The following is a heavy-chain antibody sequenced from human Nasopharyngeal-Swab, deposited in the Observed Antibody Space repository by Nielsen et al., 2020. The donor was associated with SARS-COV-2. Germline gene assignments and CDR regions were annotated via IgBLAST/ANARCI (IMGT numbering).Heavy chain of an antibody. D-gene: IGHD3-10*01. CDR2: ISGSGGST. J-gene: IGHJ4*02. V-gene: IGHV3-23*01. Sequence: GESLKISCAASGFTFGSYAMSWVRQAPGKGLEWVSAISGSGGSTYYADSVKGRFTISRDNSKNTLYLQMNSLRAEDTAVYYCAKGLWFGELLSGLNYWGQGTLVTVSS. CDR1: GFTFGSYA. CDR3: AKGLWFGELLSGLNY.